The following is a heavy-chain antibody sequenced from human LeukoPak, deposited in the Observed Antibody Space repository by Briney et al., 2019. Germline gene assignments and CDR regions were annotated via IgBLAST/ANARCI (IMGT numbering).Heavy chain of an antibody. Sequence: GGSLRLSCAASGFTFSGSALHWVRQASGKGLEWIGRIRSKTNNYATTYAASVTGRFTISRDDAENTAYLQMNSLKTEDTAVYYCARAGPRYSGSYPRAFDPWGQGTLVTVSS. D-gene: IGHD1-26*01. CDR3: ARAGPRYSGSYPRAFDP. J-gene: IGHJ5*02. CDR1: GFTFSGSA. CDR2: IRSKTNNYAT. V-gene: IGHV3-73*01.